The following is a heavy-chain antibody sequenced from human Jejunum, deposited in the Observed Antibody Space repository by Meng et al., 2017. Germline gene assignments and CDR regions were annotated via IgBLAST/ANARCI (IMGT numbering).Heavy chain of an antibody. J-gene: IGHJ4*02. Sequence: VPLQHPGPGLVKPSQTPALTCTCSGDSISSGEYFWSWIRQPPGKGLEWIGYMDYRGSTFYNPSLKSRITISVDTSKNQFSLKLSSVTAADTAVYFCARGELLWNYWGQGTLVTVSS. CDR1: GDSISSGEYF. CDR2: MDYRGST. V-gene: IGHV4-30-4*01. CDR3: ARGELLWNY. D-gene: IGHD2-2*01.